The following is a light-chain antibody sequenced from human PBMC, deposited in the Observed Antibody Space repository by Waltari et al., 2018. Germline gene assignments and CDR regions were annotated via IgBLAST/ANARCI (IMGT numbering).Light chain of an antibody. J-gene: IGLJ3*02. CDR2: EDS. V-gene: IGLV3-10*01. Sequence: SYELTQPPSVSVSPGQAARITCSGDALPTKYAYWYQQQSGQAPGLVIYEDSKRPSGIPERFSGSSSGTTATLTLSGAQVEDEGDYYCYSTDSSDTHRVFGGGTKLTVL. CDR1: ALPTKY. CDR3: YSTDSSDTHRV.